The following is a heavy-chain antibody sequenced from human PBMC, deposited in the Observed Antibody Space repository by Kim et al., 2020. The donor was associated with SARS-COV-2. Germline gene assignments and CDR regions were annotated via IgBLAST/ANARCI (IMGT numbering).Heavy chain of an antibody. CDR3: ARYKTATSGMDV. V-gene: IGHV3-7*01. CDR2: INGDGSDK. Sequence: GGSLRLSCTAYGFRIRDYWISWVRQAPGKGLEWVANINGDGSDKHYVDSVRGRFTIYRDDTKNSLYLQLNTLRAEDTAAYYCARYKTATSGMDVWGQGTPVTASS. D-gene: IGHD2-15*01. J-gene: IGHJ6*02. CDR1: GFRIRDYW.